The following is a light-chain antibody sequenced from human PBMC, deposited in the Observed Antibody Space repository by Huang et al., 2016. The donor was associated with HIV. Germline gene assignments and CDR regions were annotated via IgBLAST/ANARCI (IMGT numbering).Light chain of an antibody. V-gene: IGKV1-39*01. Sequence: DIHMTQSPSSLSASVGDRVTITCRASQSISNFLNSYQQKPGKAPKLRIYGASSLQSGVPSRFSGGGSGTDFTLTINSLQPEDFATYYCQQSYSTLQVTFGPGTKVGI. J-gene: IGKJ3*01. CDR1: QSISNF. CDR2: GAS. CDR3: QQSYSTLQVT.